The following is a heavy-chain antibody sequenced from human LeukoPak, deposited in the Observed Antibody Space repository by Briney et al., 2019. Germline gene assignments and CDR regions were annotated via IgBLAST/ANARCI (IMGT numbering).Heavy chain of an antibody. D-gene: IGHD3-22*01. CDR2: IFHSGRT. V-gene: IGHV4-38-2*02. J-gene: IGHJ3*02. Sequence: SETPSLTCTVSGYSISSGYYWGWIRQPPGKGLEGIGSIFHSGRTYYNPSLKSRVTISVDTSKNQFSLKLSSVTAADTAVYYCARARNYYDSSGFYYEGDAFDIWGQGTMVTVSS. CDR1: GYSISSGYY. CDR3: ARARNYYDSSGFYYEGDAFDI.